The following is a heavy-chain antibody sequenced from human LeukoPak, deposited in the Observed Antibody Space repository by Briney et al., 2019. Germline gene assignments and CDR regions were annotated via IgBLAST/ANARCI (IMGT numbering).Heavy chain of an antibody. CDR2: ISGSGGGT. CDR3: AKDWGSNWHFDY. D-gene: IGHD6-13*01. Sequence: SGRSLRLSCAASGFTFSTYAMSWVRQAPGKGLEWVSGISGSGGGTYYADSVKGRFTISRDNSKNTLYLQMNSLRAEDTAVYYCAKDWGSNWHFDYWGQGTLVTVSS. CDR1: GFTFSTYA. J-gene: IGHJ4*02. V-gene: IGHV3-23*01.